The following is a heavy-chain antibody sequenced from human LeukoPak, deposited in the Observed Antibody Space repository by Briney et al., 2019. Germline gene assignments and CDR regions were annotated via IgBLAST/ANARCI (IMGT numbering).Heavy chain of an antibody. CDR3: ARARRDYDFWSGYYTGTPYYYYMDV. Sequence: ASVKVSCKASGYTFTSYDINWVRQATGQGLEWMGWMNPNSGNTGYAQKFQGRVTITRNTSISTAYMELSSLRSEDTAVYYCARARRDYDFWSGYYTGTPYYYYMDVWGKGTTVTISS. V-gene: IGHV1-8*03. CDR2: MNPNSGNT. CDR1: GYTFTSYD. D-gene: IGHD3-3*01. J-gene: IGHJ6*03.